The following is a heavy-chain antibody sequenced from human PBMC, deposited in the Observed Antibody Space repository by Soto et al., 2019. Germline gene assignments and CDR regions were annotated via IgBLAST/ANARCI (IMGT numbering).Heavy chain of an antibody. CDR3: ARKTIAPRRVDY. J-gene: IGHJ4*02. CDR2: MNPNTGNA. V-gene: IGHV1-8*01. CDR1: GYTFPNYD. Sequence: QVQLVQSGAEVKKPGASVKVSCKASGYTFPNYDINWVRKATGQGLEWMGWMNPNTGNAGYAQKCQGRVTMTRNTSISTAYMELSSLRSEDTAVYYCARKTIAPRRVDYWGQGTLVTVSS. D-gene: IGHD6-6*01.